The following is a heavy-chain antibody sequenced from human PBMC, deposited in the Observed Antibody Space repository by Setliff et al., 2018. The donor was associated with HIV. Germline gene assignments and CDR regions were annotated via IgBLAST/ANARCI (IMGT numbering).Heavy chain of an antibody. CDR1: GFTLSSTY. Sequence: GGSLRLSCAASGFTLSSTYMAWVRQAPGKGLEWVSTIYGSGDTYHADSVKGRFTLSRDTSKNTMYLQMNSLRHEDTAVYFCARTSPLYSRTFDAFDIWGQGTMVTVSS. V-gene: IGHV3-66*02. CDR2: IYGSGDT. CDR3: ARTSPLYSRTFDAFDI. D-gene: IGHD6-13*01. J-gene: IGHJ3*02.